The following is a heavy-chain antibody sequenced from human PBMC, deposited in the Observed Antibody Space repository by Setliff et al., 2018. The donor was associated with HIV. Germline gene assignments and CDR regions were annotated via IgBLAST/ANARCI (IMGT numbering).Heavy chain of an antibody. J-gene: IGHJ6*03. Sequence: PGGSLRLSCAASGFTFSSYGIHWVRQAPGKGLEWVSRIYDSGDIWYADSVKGRFTISRDNAKNSLYLQMNSLRAEDTAVYYCARDSGGWYPTGDYYYYYMDVWGKGTTVTVSS. D-gene: IGHD6-19*01. CDR2: IYDSGDI. CDR1: GFTFSSYG. V-gene: IGHV3-48*01. CDR3: ARDSGGWYPTGDYYYYYMDV.